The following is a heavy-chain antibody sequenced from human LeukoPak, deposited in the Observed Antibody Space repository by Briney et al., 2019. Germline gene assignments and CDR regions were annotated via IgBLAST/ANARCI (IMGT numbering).Heavy chain of an antibody. CDR2: INPNSGGT. CDR1: GYTFTGYY. CDR3: ARDAGYYGSGSYYEDY. D-gene: IGHD3-10*01. Sequence: ASVKVSCKASGYTFTGYYMHWVRQAPGQGLEWMGWINPNSGGTNYAQKFQGRVTMTRDTSISTAYMELSGLRSDDTAVYYCARDAGYYGSGSYYEDYWGQGTLVTVSS. J-gene: IGHJ4*02. V-gene: IGHV1-2*02.